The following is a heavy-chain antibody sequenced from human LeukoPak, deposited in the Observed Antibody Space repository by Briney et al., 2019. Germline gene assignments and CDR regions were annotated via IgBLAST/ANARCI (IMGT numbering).Heavy chain of an antibody. CDR1: GGSISSGDYY. D-gene: IGHD4-17*01. Sequence: PSETLSVTCTVSGGSISSGDYYWSWIRQPPGKGLEWIGYIYYSGSTYYNPSLKSLVTISVDTSKNQFSLKLSSVTAADTAVYYCARRVGYGDYLPFDYWGQGTLVTVSS. CDR2: IYYSGST. CDR3: ARRVGYGDYLPFDY. V-gene: IGHV4-30-4*01. J-gene: IGHJ4*02.